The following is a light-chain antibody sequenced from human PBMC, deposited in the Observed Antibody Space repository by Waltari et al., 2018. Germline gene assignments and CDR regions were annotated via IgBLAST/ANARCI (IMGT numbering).Light chain of an antibody. J-gene: IGKJ1*01. CDR3: QKYVNLPAT. CDR2: DAS. V-gene: IGKV3-20*01. Sequence: LSCRASQSVGRYLAWYQQKPGQAPRLLIYDASTRATGIPDRFSGSGSGTDFSLTISRLESEDFAVYYCQKYVNLPATFGQGTKVEIK. CDR1: QSVGRY.